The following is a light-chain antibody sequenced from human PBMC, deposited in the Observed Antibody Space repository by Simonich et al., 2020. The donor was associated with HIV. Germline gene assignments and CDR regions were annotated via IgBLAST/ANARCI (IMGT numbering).Light chain of an antibody. Sequence: DIVMTQSPDSLAVSLGERATINCKSSQSVLYNSNNKNYLAWYQQKPGQPPKLLIYWASTRESGVPDRFSGSGSGTDFTLTISSLQAEDVAVYYCHQYSSTPQTFGQGTKVEIK. CDR2: WAS. V-gene: IGKV4-1*01. CDR3: HQYSSTPQT. CDR1: QSVLYNSNNKNY. J-gene: IGKJ1*01.